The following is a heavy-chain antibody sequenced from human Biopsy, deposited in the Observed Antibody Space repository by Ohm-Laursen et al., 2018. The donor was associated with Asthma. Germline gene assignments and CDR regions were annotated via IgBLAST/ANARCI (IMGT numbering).Heavy chain of an antibody. Sequence: TLSLTCTVSYGSITSGGYYWTWIRQHPGKGLESIGFIYYSGSTYYNPSLKSRVSISIDTSKNQFSLKLSSVTAADTAVYYCARAQDYYDSRGYYRSFDYWGQGTLVTVSS. J-gene: IGHJ4*02. CDR1: YGSITSGGYY. CDR3: ARAQDYYDSRGYYRSFDY. D-gene: IGHD3-22*01. V-gene: IGHV4-31*03. CDR2: IYYSGST.